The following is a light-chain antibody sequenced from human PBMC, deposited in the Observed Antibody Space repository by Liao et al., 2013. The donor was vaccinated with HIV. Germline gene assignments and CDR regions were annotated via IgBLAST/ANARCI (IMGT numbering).Light chain of an antibody. J-gene: IGLJ2*01. CDR1: KLGDKY. V-gene: IGLV3-1*01. Sequence: SYELTQPPSVSVSPGQTASITCSGDKLGDKYASWYQQKPGRSPVLIIYQDSKRPSGIPDRFSGSNSGTTATLTISGTQSMDEAEYYCQAWDRSIEVIFGGGTKLTVL. CDR2: QDS. CDR3: QAWDRSIEVI.